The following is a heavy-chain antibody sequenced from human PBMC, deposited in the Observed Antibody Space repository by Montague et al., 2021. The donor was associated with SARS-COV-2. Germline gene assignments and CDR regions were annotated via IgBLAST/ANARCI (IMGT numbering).Heavy chain of an antibody. Sequence: ETLSLTCTVSGGSISSSSYYWGWIRQAPGKGLEWVSGISGSGGNTNHTNSVKGRFTISRDNSRNTLYLQMNSLRAEDTAVYYCASRFDYWGQGILVTVSS. CDR2: ISGSGGNT. CDR1: GGSISSSSYY. V-gene: IGHV3-23*01. CDR3: ASRFDY. J-gene: IGHJ4*02.